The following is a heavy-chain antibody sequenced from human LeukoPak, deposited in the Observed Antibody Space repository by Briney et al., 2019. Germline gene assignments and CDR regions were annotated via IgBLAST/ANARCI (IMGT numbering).Heavy chain of an antibody. CDR3: AKDPSAGHTLFRDY. D-gene: IGHD1-1*01. V-gene: IGHV3-30*02. Sequence: GGSLRLSCAASGFTFSSYGMHWVRQAPGKGLEWVAFIRYDGSNKYYADSVKGRFTISRDSPKNTLYLQMNSLRAEDTAIYYCAKDPSAGHTLFRDYWGQGTLVTVSS. J-gene: IGHJ4*02. CDR2: IRYDGSNK. CDR1: GFTFSSYG.